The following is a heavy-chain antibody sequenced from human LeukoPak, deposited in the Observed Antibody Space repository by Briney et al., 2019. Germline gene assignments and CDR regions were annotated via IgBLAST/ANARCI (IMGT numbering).Heavy chain of an antibody. CDR2: ISYDGSNK. CDR1: GFTFSSYA. Sequence: GGSLRLSCAASGFTFSSYALHWVRQAPGKGLEWVAVISYDGSNKYYADSVKGRFTISRGKSKNTLYLQMNSLTAEDSAVYYCARARVRGVSFFAYWGQGTLVTVSS. V-gene: IGHV3-30*04. J-gene: IGHJ4*02. CDR3: ARARVRGVSFFAY. D-gene: IGHD2-21*01.